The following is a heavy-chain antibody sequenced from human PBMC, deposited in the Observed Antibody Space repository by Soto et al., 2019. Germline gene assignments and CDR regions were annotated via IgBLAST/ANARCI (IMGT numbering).Heavy chain of an antibody. V-gene: IGHV1-24*01. Sequence: ASVKVSCKVSGYTLTELSMHWVRQAPGKGLEWMGGFDPEDGETIYAQKFQGRVTMTEDTSTDTAYMELSSLRSEDTAVYYCATAGMDYYDSSGQRPPLPVHYWGQGTLVTVSS. D-gene: IGHD3-22*01. CDR1: GYTLTELS. CDR2: FDPEDGET. J-gene: IGHJ4*02. CDR3: ATAGMDYYDSSGQRPPLPVHY.